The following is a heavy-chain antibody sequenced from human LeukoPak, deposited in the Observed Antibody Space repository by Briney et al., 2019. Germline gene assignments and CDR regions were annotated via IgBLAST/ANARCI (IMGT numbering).Heavy chain of an antibody. J-gene: IGHJ4*02. CDR3: ARDGGQKYYYGSGSSASSLDY. CDR1: GYTFTSYY. V-gene: IGHV1-46*01. CDR2: INPSGGST. D-gene: IGHD3-10*01. Sequence: ASVMVSCKASGYTFTSYYMHWVRQAPGQGLEWMGIINPSGGSTSYAQKFQGRVTMTRDTSTSTVYMELSSLRSEDTAVYYCARDGGQKYYYGSGSSASSLDYWGQGTLVTVSS.